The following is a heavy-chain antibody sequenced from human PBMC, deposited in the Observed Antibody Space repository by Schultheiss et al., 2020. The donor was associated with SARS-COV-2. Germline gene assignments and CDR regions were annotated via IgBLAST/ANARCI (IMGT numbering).Heavy chain of an antibody. J-gene: IGHJ3*02. CDR2: IYYSGST. CDR1: GGSISSGGYY. V-gene: IGHV4-61*08. CDR3: ARVPYYPGGAFDI. Sequence: SETLSLTCTVSGGSISSGGYYWSWIRQPPGKGLEWIGYIYYSGSTNYNPSLKSRVTMSVDTSKNQFSLKLSSVTAADTAVYYCARVPYYPGGAFDIWGQGTMVTVSS. D-gene: IGHD1-26*01.